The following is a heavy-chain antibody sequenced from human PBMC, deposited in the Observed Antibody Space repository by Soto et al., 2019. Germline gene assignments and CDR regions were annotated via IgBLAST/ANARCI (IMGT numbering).Heavy chain of an antibody. V-gene: IGHV1-58*01. CDR2: ILVGSGQT. J-gene: IGHJ4*02. D-gene: IGHD3-22*01. CDR3: AAISSGYYRVFDY. CDR1: GAAFTSST. Sequence: ASVKVSCKASGAAFTSSTVNWVRQARGQPPEWIGWILVGSGQTNSAQKFQRRVAITRDMSTYTAYLELNSLRSDDSAVYYCAAISSGYYRVFDYWGQGTPVTVSS.